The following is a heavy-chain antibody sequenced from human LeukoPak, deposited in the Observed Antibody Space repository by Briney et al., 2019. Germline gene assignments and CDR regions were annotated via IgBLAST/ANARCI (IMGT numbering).Heavy chain of an antibody. CDR3: ARGKRYCSGGSCLYYFDY. J-gene: IGHJ4*02. CDR1: GGTFSSYA. Sequence: GSSVKVSCKASGGTFSSYAISWVRQAPGQGPEWMGGIIPIFGTPNYAQKFQGRVTITADESTSTAYMELSSLRSEDTAVYYCARGKRYCSGGSCLYYFDYWGQGTLVTVSS. CDR2: IIPIFGTP. D-gene: IGHD2-15*01. V-gene: IGHV1-69*13.